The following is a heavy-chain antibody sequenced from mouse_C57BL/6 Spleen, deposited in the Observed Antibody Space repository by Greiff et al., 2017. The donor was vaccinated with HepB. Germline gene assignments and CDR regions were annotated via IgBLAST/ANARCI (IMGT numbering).Heavy chain of an antibody. CDR2: IHPNSGST. V-gene: IGHV1-64*01. D-gene: IGHD1-1*01. J-gene: IGHJ2*01. CDR3: ARSIITTVVRDY. CDR1: GYTFTSYW. Sequence: QVQLQQPGAELVKPGASVKLSCKASGYTFTSYWMHWVKQRPGQGLEWIGMIHPNSGSTNYNEKFKSKATLTVDKSSSTAYMQLSSLTSEDSAVYYCARSIITTVVRDYWGQGTTLTVSS.